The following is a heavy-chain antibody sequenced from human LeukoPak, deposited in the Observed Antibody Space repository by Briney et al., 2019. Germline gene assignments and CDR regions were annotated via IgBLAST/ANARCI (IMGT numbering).Heavy chain of an antibody. CDR2: IYYSGSA. CDR1: RGSVSISDYY. CDR3: ARGSGYYYGDFDY. Sequence: PSETLSLTCTVTRGSVSISDYYWAWIRPPPGTGLEWIGSIYYSGSAYYNPSLKSRVTISVDTSKNQFSLKLSSVTAADTAVYYCARGSGYYYGDFDYWGQGTLVTVSS. V-gene: IGHV4-39*01. D-gene: IGHD3-22*01. J-gene: IGHJ4*02.